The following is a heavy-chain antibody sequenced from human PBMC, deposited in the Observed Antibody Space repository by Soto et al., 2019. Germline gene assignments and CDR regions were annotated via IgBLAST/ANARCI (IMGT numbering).Heavy chain of an antibody. CDR3: AHIVVAGLGYYFDY. Sequence: QITLKESGPTLVKPTQTLTLTCTFSGFSLSSTRMAVGWIRQPPGKALEWLALIYWDDDKRYSPFLKSRLTVTKDTSKNQVVLTMSNIDPVDTARYYCAHIVVAGLGYYFDYWGQGTLGTVSS. CDR1: GFSLSSTRMA. J-gene: IGHJ4*02. CDR2: IYWDDDK. D-gene: IGHD6-19*01. V-gene: IGHV2-5*02.